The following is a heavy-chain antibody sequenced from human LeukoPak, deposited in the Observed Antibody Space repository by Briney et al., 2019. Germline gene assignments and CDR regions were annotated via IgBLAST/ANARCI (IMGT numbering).Heavy chain of an antibody. V-gene: IGHV3-30*04. Sequence: PGRSLRLSCAASGFTFSSYAMHWVRQAPGKGLEWVAVISYDGSNKYYADSVKGRFTISRDNSKNTLYLQRNSLRAEDTAVYYCAREFYCGGACYLSSFDYWGQGTLVTVSS. J-gene: IGHJ4*02. CDR1: GFTFSSYA. CDR3: AREFYCGGACYLSSFDY. D-gene: IGHD2-21*02. CDR2: ISYDGSNK.